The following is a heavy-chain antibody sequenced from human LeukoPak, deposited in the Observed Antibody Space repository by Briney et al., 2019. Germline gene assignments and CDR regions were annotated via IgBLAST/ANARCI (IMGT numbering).Heavy chain of an antibody. D-gene: IGHD3-22*01. J-gene: IGHJ3*02. V-gene: IGHV3-66*01. Sequence: GGSLRLSCAASGFTVSSNYMSWLRQAPGKGLEWVSVIYSGGSTYYADSVKGRFTTSRNNSKDTLYLQMNSLRAEDTAVYYCARDTVSGRYYDSAEGLGAFDIWGQGTMVTVSS. CDR1: GFTVSSNY. CDR3: ARDTVSGRYYDSAEGLGAFDI. CDR2: IYSGGST.